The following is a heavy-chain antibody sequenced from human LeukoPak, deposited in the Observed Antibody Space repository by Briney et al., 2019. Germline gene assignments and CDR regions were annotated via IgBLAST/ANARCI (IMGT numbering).Heavy chain of an antibody. V-gene: IGHV4-34*01. Sequence: SETLSLTCAVYGGSFSGYYWSWIRQPPGEGLEWIGEINHSGSTNYNPSLKSRVTISVDTSKNQFSLKLSSVTAADTAVYYCAREDRYCSGGSCYSWGQGTLVTVSS. CDR1: GGSFSGYY. CDR3: AREDRYCSGGSCYS. D-gene: IGHD2-15*01. CDR2: INHSGST. J-gene: IGHJ4*02.